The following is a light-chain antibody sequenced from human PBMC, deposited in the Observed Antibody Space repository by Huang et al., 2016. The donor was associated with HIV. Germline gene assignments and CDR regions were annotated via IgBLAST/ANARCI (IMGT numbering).Light chain of an antibody. CDR3: LHFEIPSMFT. CDR1: QSLKSAS. V-gene: IGKV3-20*01. Sequence: EIVLTQSPGTMPLSPGEGASLSCMASQSLKSASLAWYHQKPGQPPTLLVYGTSTRATGTPPMFSSSGSGTDFTLTISRLEPEDFAVYYCLHFEIPSMFTFGQGTKLEIK. J-gene: IGKJ2*01. CDR2: GTS.